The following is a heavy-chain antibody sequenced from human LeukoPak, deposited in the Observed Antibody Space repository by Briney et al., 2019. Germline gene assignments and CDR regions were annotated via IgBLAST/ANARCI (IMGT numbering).Heavy chain of an antibody. D-gene: IGHD3-22*01. Sequence: SETLSLTCTVSGYSISSGYYWGWIRQPPGKGLEWIGSIYHSGSTYCNPSLKSRVTISVDTSKNQFSLKLSSVTAADTAVYYCARNSEGSSGYYPYWYFDLWGRGTLVTVSS. CDR3: ARNSEGSSGYYPYWYFDL. CDR1: GYSISSGYY. CDR2: IYHSGST. V-gene: IGHV4-38-2*02. J-gene: IGHJ2*01.